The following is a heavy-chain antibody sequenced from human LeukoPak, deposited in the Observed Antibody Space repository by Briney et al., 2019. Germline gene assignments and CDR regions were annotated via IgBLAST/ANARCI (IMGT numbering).Heavy chain of an antibody. D-gene: IGHD6-13*01. Sequence: NPSETLSLTCAVYGGSFSGYYWSWIRQPPGKGLEWIGEINHSGSTNYNPSLKSRVTISVDTSKNQFSLKLSSVTAADTAVYYCARHHRGYSSSWYLNYWGQGTLVTVSS. CDR3: ARHHRGYSSSWYLNY. V-gene: IGHV4-34*01. CDR2: INHSGST. J-gene: IGHJ4*02. CDR1: GGSFSGYY.